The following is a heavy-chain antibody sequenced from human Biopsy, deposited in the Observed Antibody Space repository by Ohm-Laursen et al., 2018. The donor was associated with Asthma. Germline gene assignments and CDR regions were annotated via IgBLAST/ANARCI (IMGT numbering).Heavy chain of an antibody. Sequence: GSLRLSCAAPGFTFSNVFIDWVRQAPGKGLEWVARIRDKDNRYSTEYAASVKGRFTVSRDDAKNSVYLQMNSLKTEDTAIYYCVRDGLGVGPDWGQGTLVTVSS. CDR3: VRDGLGVGPD. CDR2: IRDKDNRYST. D-gene: IGHD1-26*01. V-gene: IGHV3-72*01. J-gene: IGHJ4*02. CDR1: GFTFSNVF.